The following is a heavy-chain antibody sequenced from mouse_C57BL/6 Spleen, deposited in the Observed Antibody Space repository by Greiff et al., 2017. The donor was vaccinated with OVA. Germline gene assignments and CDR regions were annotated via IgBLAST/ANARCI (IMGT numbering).Heavy chain of an antibody. CDR1: GFNIKDYY. J-gene: IGHJ2*01. V-gene: IGHV14-2*01. CDR3: ARHYYGSSPDY. Sequence: EVQLQQSGAELVKPGASVKLSCTASGFNIKDYYMHWVKQRTEQGLEWIGRIDPEDGETKYAAKFQGKATITADTSSNTAYLQLSSLTSEDTAVYYCARHYYGSSPDYWGQGTTLTVSS. D-gene: IGHD1-1*01. CDR2: IDPEDGET.